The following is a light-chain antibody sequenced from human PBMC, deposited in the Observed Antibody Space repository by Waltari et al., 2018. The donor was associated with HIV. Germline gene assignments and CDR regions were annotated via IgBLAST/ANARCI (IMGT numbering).Light chain of an antibody. CDR1: NHDLGGYHY. CDR3: SSYTSNTTVV. J-gene: IGLJ2*01. CDR2: EVS. V-gene: IGLV2-14*03. Sequence: QSALTQPASVSGSPGQSVTLSCIDTNHDLGGYHYVPWYQQPADKAPKLLIYEVSNRPSGVSHRFSGSRSGNTASLTVSGLRAEDEADYYCSSYTSNTTVVFGGGTKLTVL.